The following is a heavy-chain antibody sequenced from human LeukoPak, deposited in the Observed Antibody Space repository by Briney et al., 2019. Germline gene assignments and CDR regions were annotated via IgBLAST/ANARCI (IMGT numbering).Heavy chain of an antibody. Sequence: GGSLRLSCAASRFTFRNYEMNWVRQSPGKGLEWISYINSAGTSTFYADSVRGRFTISRDNGKNSLHLQMHSLRAEDTAVYYCAELGITMIGGVWGKGTTVTISS. CDR3: AELGITMIGGV. V-gene: IGHV3-48*03. CDR2: INSAGTST. CDR1: RFTFRNYE. D-gene: IGHD3-10*02. J-gene: IGHJ6*04.